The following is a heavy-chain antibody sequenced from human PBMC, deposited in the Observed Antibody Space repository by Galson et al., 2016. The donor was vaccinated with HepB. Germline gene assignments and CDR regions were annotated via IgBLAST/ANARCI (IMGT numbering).Heavy chain of an antibody. D-gene: IGHD6-19*01. V-gene: IGHV1-69*13. Sequence: SVKVSCKASGGTFSSYAITWVRQAPGQGLEWMGAIIPIFGKANSAQEFQGRVTITADESMSTVYMDLSSQRSEDSAVYFCARGRLAGNYYFYGMDVWGQGTTVTVSS. CDR3: ARGRLAGNYYFYGMDV. CDR1: GGTFSSYA. CDR2: IIPIFGKA. J-gene: IGHJ6*02.